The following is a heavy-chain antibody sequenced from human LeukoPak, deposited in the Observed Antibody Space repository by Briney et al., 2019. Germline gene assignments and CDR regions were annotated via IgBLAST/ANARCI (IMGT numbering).Heavy chain of an antibody. J-gene: IGHJ4*02. V-gene: IGHV4-34*01. CDR3: ARACSSTSCYRRQFDY. D-gene: IGHD2-2*01. CDR2: INHSGST. Sequence: PSETLSLTCAVYGGSFSGYYWSWIRQPPGKGLDGIGEINHSGSTNYNPSLKSRVTMSVDTSKNQFSLKLSSVTAADTAVYYCARACSSTSCYRRQFDYWGQGTLVTVSS. CDR1: GGSFSGYY.